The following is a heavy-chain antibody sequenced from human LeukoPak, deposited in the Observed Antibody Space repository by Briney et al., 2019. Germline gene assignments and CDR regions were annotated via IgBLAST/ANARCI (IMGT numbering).Heavy chain of an antibody. CDR3: ARRGRSSWYFDY. CDR2: IYYSGST. D-gene: IGHD6-13*01. V-gene: IGHV4-39*01. CDR1: GGSISSSSYF. J-gene: IGHJ4*02. Sequence: PSETLSLTCTVSGGSISSSSYFWGWIRQPPGKGLEWIGSIYYSGSTHYNPSLKSRVTISVDTSKNQLSLKLSSVTAADTAVYYCARRGRSSWYFDYWGQGTLVPVSS.